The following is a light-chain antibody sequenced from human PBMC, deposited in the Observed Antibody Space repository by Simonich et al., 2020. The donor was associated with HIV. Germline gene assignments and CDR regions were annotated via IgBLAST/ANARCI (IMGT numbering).Light chain of an antibody. CDR1: SSDVGGYNF. Sequence: QSALTQPASVSGSPGQSITISCTGTSSDVGGYNFVSWYQQHPGKAPKLTIYEVSQRPSGVSDRFSGSKSGNTASLTVSGLQAEDEADYYCSSYAGSNNWVFGGGTRLTVL. CDR2: EVS. CDR3: SSYAGSNNWV. V-gene: IGLV2-8*01. J-gene: IGLJ3*02.